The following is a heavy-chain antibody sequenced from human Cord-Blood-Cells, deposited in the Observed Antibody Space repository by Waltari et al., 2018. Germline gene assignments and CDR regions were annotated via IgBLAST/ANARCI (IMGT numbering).Heavy chain of an antibody. V-gene: IGHV4-39*07. D-gene: IGHD5-18*01. CDR3: ARRTAARSGAFDI. Sequence: QLQLQESGPGLVKPSETLSLTCTVSGGSISSSSYYWGWIRQPPGQGLEWIGSIDYSGSTYYNPSLKSRVTISVDTSKNQFSRKLSSVTAADTAVYYCARRTAARSGAFDIWGQGTMVTVSS. CDR1: GGSISSSSYY. CDR2: IDYSGST. J-gene: IGHJ3*02.